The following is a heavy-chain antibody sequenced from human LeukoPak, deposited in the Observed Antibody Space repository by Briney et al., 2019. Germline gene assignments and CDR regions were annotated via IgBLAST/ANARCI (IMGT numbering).Heavy chain of an antibody. CDR2: IRYSEST. D-gene: IGHD1-1*01. Sequence: KSSETLSLTCTVSGGSISSGGYYWSWIRQHPGKGLEWIGYIRYSESTYYNPSLKSRVSISVDPSENQFSLTLSSVTAADTAVYFCSRDGSTRSLYLWGQGTLVTVSS. J-gene: IGHJ4*02. CDR3: SRDGSTRSLYL. CDR1: GGSISSGGYY. V-gene: IGHV4-31*03.